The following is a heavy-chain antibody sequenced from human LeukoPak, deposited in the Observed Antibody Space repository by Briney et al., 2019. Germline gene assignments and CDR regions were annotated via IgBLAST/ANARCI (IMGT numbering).Heavy chain of an antibody. J-gene: IGHJ4*02. D-gene: IGHD5-24*01. CDR2: ISGSGGST. V-gene: IGHV3-23*01. CDR3: AMSRDGYGFDY. CDR1: GFTFSSYA. Sequence: SGGSLRLSFAASGFTFSSYAMSWVRQAPGKGLEWVSAISGSGGSTYYADSVKGRFTISRDNSKNTLYLQMNSLRAEDTAVYYCAMSRDGYGFDYWGQGTLVTVSS.